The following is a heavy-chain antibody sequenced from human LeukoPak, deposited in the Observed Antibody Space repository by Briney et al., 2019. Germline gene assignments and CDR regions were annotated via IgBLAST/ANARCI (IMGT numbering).Heavy chain of an antibody. CDR2: IWYDGSNK. Sequence: RAGGSLRPSCAASGFTFSSYGMHWVRQAPGKGLEWVAVIWYDGSNKYYADSVKGRFTISRDNSKNTLYLQMNSLRAEDTAVYYCARDEEVQPTYYDFWSGYYPKNFDYWGQGTLVTVSS. D-gene: IGHD3-3*01. CDR3: ARDEEVQPTYYDFWSGYYPKNFDY. CDR1: GFTFSSYG. V-gene: IGHV3-33*01. J-gene: IGHJ4*02.